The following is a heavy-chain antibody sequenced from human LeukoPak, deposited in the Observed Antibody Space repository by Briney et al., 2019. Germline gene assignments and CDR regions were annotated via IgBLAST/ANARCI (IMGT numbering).Heavy chain of an antibody. Sequence: PSETLSLTCVVYGGSFSGYYWSCIRQPPGKGLEWMGEINHSGSTNYNPSLKGRVTISVDTSKNQFSLKLSSVTAADTAVYYCARGPRYVDVWGKGTTVTVSS. CDR1: GGSFSGYY. CDR3: ARGPRYVDV. CDR2: INHSGST. J-gene: IGHJ6*03. V-gene: IGHV4-34*01.